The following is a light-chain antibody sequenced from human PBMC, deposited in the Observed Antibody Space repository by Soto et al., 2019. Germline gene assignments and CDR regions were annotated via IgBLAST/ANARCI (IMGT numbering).Light chain of an antibody. Sequence: DIQMTQSPSTLSGSVGDRVTITCRASQTVSSWLAWYQQKPGKAPKLLIYKASTLQSGVPSRFSGRGSGTDFTLTISSLQPEDVATYYCQKYNSPPRTFCQGTKVAIK. CDR2: KAS. V-gene: IGKV1-27*01. CDR3: QKYNSPPRT. J-gene: IGKJ1*01. CDR1: QTVSSW.